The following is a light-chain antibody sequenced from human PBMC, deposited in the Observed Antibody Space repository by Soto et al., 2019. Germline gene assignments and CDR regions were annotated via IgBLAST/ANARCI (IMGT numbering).Light chain of an antibody. V-gene: IGKV3-11*01. J-gene: IGKJ4*01. CDR2: DAS. Sequence: EIVLTHSPATRSLSPGERGTLSFRASQSVSSYLAWYQQKPGQAPRLLIYDASNRATGTQARFSGSGSGTDFTLTISSLKPEDVATYYCKKYNSDTYVGGGTKVDIK. CDR1: QSVSSY. CDR3: KKYNSDTY.